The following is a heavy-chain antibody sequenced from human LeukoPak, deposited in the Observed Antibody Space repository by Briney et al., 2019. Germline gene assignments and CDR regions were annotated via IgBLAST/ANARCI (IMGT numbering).Heavy chain of an antibody. J-gene: IGHJ6*03. CDR1: GFTFSSYW. CDR2: IKHDGSVQ. Sequence: PGGSLRLSCAASGFTFSSYWMSWVRQAPGKGLEWVANIKHDGSVQYCVDSVKGRFTISRDNAKNSLYLQMNSLRAEDTAIYYCARDPYNGAYSEGYYYYYMDVWGKGTTVTVSS. V-gene: IGHV3-7*01. CDR3: ARDPYNGAYSEGYYYYYMDV. D-gene: IGHD1-1*01.